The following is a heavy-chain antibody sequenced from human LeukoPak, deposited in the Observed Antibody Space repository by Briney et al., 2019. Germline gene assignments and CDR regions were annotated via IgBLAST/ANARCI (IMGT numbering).Heavy chain of an antibody. D-gene: IGHD5-12*01. V-gene: IGHV3-23*01. CDR2: ISGSGGST. CDR1: GFTFSSYA. CDR3: AKGPHVARWSGSDYWGDFDY. Sequence: GGSLRLSCAASGFTFSSYAMSWVRQAPGKGLEWVSAISGSGGSTYYADSVKGRFTISRDNSKNTLYLQMNSLRAEDTAVYYCAKGPHVARWSGSDYWGDFDYWGQGILVTVSS. J-gene: IGHJ4*02.